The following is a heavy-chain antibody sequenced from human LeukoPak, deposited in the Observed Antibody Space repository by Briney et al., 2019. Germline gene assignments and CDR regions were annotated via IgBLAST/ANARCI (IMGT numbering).Heavy chain of an antibody. CDR3: ARDQTVRLGAIPGPLDAFDI. J-gene: IGHJ3*02. CDR2: ISAYNGNT. V-gene: IGHV1-18*01. D-gene: IGHD1-26*01. Sequence: ASVKVSCKASGYTFTSYGISWVRQAPGQGLEWMGWISAYNGNTNYAQKLQGRVTMTTDTSTSTAYMELRSLRSDDTAVYYCARDQTVRLGAIPGPLDAFDIWGQGTMVPVSS. CDR1: GYTFTSYG.